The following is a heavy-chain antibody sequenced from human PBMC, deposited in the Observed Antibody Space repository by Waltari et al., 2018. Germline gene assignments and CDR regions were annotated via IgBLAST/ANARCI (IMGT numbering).Heavy chain of an antibody. CDR2: IDPADSYT. CDR1: GYKFIEFW. CDR3: ARRISRYNRNTAPYTWIDP. D-gene: IGHD3-9*01. Sequence: EVQLVQSGAEVKKPGESLRISCQASGYKFIEFWILWVRQVPGKGLEWMGKIDPADSYTFYSPSFQGHVTISADKSINTAYLQWSSLKASDTAIYFCARRISRYNRNTAPYTWIDPWGQGTLVTVSS. V-gene: IGHV5-10-1*03. J-gene: IGHJ5*02.